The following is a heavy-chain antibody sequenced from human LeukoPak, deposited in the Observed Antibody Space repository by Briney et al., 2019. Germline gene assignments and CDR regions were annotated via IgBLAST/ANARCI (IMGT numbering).Heavy chain of an antibody. CDR3: ARFCRDYDSSGYYTFDY. D-gene: IGHD3-22*01. Sequence: PSETLSLTCTVSGGSISSGDYYWSWIRQPPGKGLEWIGYIHYSGSTYYNPSLKSRVTISVDTSKNQFSLKLSSVTAADTAVYYCARFCRDYDSSGYYTFDYWGQGTLVTVSS. CDR2: IHYSGST. V-gene: IGHV4-30-4*08. CDR1: GGSISSGDYY. J-gene: IGHJ4*02.